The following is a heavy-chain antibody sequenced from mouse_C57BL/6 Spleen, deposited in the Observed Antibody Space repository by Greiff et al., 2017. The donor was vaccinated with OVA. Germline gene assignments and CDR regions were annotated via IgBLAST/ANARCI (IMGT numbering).Heavy chain of an antibody. Sequence: DVQLVESGPELVKPGASVKISCKASGYSFTGYYMNWVKQSPEKSLEWIGEINPSTGGTTYNQKFKAKATLTVDKSSSTAYMQLKSLTSEDSAVYYCARQAYYSNYDAMDYWGQGTSVTVSS. CDR2: INPSTGGT. V-gene: IGHV1-42*01. CDR3: ARQAYYSNYDAMDY. CDR1: GYSFTGYY. J-gene: IGHJ4*01. D-gene: IGHD2-5*01.